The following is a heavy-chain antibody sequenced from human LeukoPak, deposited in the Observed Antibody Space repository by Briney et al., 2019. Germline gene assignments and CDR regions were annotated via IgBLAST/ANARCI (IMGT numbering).Heavy chain of an antibody. J-gene: IGHJ4*02. V-gene: IGHV3-23*01. CDR1: GFTFSSYA. CDR2: ISGSGGST. Sequence: PGGSLRLSCAASGFTFSSYAMSWVRQAPGKGLEWVSAISGSGGSTYYADSVKGRFTISRDNSKNTLYLQMNSLRAEDTAVYYCARDAAIYSIQYYFDYWGQGTLVTVSS. D-gene: IGHD6-13*01. CDR3: ARDAAIYSIQYYFDY.